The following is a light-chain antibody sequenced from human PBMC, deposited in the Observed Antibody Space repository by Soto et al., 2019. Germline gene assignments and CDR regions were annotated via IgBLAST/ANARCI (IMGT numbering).Light chain of an antibody. V-gene: IGKV3D-15*01. CDR2: DAS. Sequence: EIVRTQSPVTLSVSLGDRATLLCRASPSLISNLAWYQQKPCQAPRLIIYDASTRATDIPARFSGSVSGTEFTLTISGLQSEDFAVYYGQQYKNWPTITFGRVTRLEIK. CDR3: QQYKNWPTIT. CDR1: PSLISN. J-gene: IGKJ5*01.